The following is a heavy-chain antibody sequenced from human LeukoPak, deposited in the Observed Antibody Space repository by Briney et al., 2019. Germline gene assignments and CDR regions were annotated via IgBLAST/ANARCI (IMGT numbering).Heavy chain of an antibody. V-gene: IGHV4-59*01. J-gene: IGHJ4*02. CDR3: ASGPRGVHMW. D-gene: IGHD3-10*01. Sequence: SETLSLTCTVSGGSISSYYWSWIRQPPGKGLEWIGYIYYSGSTNYNPSLKSRVTISVDTSKNQFSLKLSSVTAADTAVYYCASGPRGVHMWWGQGTLVTVSS. CDR1: GGSISSYY. CDR2: IYYSGST.